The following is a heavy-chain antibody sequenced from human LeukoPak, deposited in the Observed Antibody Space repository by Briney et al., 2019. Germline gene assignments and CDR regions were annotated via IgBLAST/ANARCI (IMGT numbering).Heavy chain of an antibody. CDR3: ARGQYYYDTSGYYADY. CDR2: ISYDGSNK. V-gene: IGHV3-30*19. CDR1: GFTFSSYG. Sequence: GGSLRLSCAASGFTFSSYGMHWVRQPPGKGLDWVAVISYDGSNKYYADSVKGRFTISRDNSKNTLYLQMNSLRAEDTAVYYCARGQYYYDTSGYYADYWGQGTLVTVSS. J-gene: IGHJ4*02. D-gene: IGHD3-22*01.